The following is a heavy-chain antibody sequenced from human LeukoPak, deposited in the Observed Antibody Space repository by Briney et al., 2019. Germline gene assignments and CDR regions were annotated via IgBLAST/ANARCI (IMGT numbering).Heavy chain of an antibody. CDR1: GFAFSTFA. CDR2: ISFDGSMK. Sequence: GGSLRLSCAASGFAFSTFAMHWVRQAPGKGLEWVSFISFDGSMKYYADSVKGRFTISRDNSESTLFLQMSSLRADDTAVYYCARDSGSYYAPRLDYWGQGTLVTVSS. J-gene: IGHJ4*02. D-gene: IGHD1-26*01. CDR3: ARDSGSYYAPRLDY. V-gene: IGHV3-30-3*01.